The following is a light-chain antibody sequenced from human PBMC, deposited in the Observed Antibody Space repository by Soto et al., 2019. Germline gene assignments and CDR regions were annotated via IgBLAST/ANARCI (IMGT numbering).Light chain of an antibody. CDR3: CSYAGGASVV. V-gene: IGLV2-23*01. CDR1: ISDVGRYNL. CDR2: EDI. J-gene: IGLJ2*01. Sequence: QSVLTQPASVSGSPGQSITISCTGTISDVGRYNLVSWYQQQPDKAPKLIIYEDIERPSGVSHRFSGSTSGNTASLTISGLQTEDEAKYFCCSYAGGASVVFGGGTKLTVL.